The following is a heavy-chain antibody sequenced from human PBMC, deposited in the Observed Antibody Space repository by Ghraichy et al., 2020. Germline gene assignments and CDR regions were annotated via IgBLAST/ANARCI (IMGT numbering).Heavy chain of an antibody. V-gene: IGHV4-59*01. CDR1: GGSISSYY. Sequence: SETLSLTCTVSGGSISSYYWSWIRQPPGKGLEWIGYIYYSGSTNYNPSRKSRVTISVDTSKNQFSLKLSSVTAADTAVYYCARDRVGFDPWGQGTLVTVSS. J-gene: IGHJ5*02. CDR3: ARDRVGFDP. CDR2: IYYSGST.